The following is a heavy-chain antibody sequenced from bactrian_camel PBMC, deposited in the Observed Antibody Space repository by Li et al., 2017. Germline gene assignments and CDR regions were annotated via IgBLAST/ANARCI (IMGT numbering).Heavy chain of an antibody. CDR2: IDSSDST. D-gene: IGHD5*01. V-gene: IGHV3S55*01. Sequence: QVQLVESGGGSVQAGGSLRLSCAASGFNFNRFYMGWFRQAPGKEREVVAFIDSSDSTTYGDSVKGRFTISRDSAKNTLYLQMNNLTTVDTAVYYCATTPSGGGRGPGTQVTVS. CDR1: GFNFNRFY. J-gene: IGHJ4*01.